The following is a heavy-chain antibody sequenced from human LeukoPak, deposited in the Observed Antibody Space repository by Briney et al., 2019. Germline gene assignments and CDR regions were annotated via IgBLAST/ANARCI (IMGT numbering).Heavy chain of an antibody. CDR2: INPTGGST. J-gene: IGHJ4*02. CDR1: GYTFPSYF. V-gene: IGHV1-46*01. D-gene: IGHD6-6*01. Sequence: ASVKVSCKASGYTFPSYFMHWVRQAPGQGLEWMGIINPTGGSTTYAQKFQGRVTLTRDTSTSTVYMELSSLRSDDTAVYYCARTAARRFDYWGQGTLVTVSS. CDR3: ARTAARRFDY.